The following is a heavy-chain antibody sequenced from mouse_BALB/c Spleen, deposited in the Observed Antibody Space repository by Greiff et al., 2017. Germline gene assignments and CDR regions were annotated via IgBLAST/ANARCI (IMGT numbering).Heavy chain of an antibody. Sequence: EVKLQESGGGLVKPGGSLKLSCAASGFTFSSYAMSWVRQTPEKRLEWVATISSGGSYTYYPDSVKGRFTISRDNAKNTLYLQMSSLRSEDTAMYYCARGTGSFDYWGQGTTLTVSS. CDR2: ISSGGSYT. D-gene: IGHD4-1*01. CDR3: ARGTGSFDY. CDR1: GFTFSSYA. J-gene: IGHJ2*01. V-gene: IGHV5-9-3*01.